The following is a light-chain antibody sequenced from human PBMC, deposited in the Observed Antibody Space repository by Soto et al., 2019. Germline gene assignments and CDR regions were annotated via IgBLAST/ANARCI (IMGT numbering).Light chain of an antibody. CDR1: SSDVGGYNY. CDR3: SSYTSSSTLLYV. J-gene: IGLJ1*01. CDR2: DVS. V-gene: IGLV2-14*01. Sequence: QSVLTQPASVSGSPGQSITISCTGTSSDVGGYNYVSWYQQHPGKAPKLVIYDVSNRPSGVSNRFSGSKSGNTASLTISGLRAEDDADYYCSSYTSSSTLLYVFGTGTKLTVL.